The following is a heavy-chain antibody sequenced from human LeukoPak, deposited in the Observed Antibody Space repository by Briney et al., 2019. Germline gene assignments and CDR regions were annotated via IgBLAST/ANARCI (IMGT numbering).Heavy chain of an antibody. V-gene: IGHV3-66*02. J-gene: IGHJ6*02. CDR1: GFTVSSNF. CDR2: IYSGDST. Sequence: GGSLRLSCSASGFTVSSNFMSWVRQAPGKGLERVSVIYSGDSTYYADSVKGRFTISRDNSKNTLYLQMNSLRAEDTAVYYCARSSAGYYYYYGMDVWGQGTTVTVSS. D-gene: IGHD6-13*01. CDR3: ARSSAGYYYYYGMDV.